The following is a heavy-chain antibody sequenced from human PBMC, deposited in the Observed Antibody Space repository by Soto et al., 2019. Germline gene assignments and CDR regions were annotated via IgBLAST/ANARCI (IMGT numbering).Heavy chain of an antibody. CDR1: GYTFTSYG. J-gene: IGHJ4*02. CDR3: ARVRDIVVVVAAKPQYYLDY. CDR2: ISAYNGNT. D-gene: IGHD2-15*01. Sequence: RASVKVSCKASGYTFTSYGISWVRQAPGQGLEWMGWISAYNGNTNYAQKLQGRVTMTTDTSTSTAYMELRSLRSDDTAVYYCARVRDIVVVVAAKPQYYLDYWGQGTLVTVSS. V-gene: IGHV1-18*01.